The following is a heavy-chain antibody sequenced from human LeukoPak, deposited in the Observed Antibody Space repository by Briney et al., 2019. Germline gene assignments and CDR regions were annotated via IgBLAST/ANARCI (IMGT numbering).Heavy chain of an antibody. D-gene: IGHD6-19*01. V-gene: IGHV3-23*01. CDR1: GFTFRRYV. Sequence: GGSLRLSCAASGFTFRRYVMTWVRQAPGKGLEWVSAISGSGDHTYYADSVKGRFTISRDNSKNTLYLQMNSLRAEDTAVYYCAKDISIAVAPFDYWGQGTLVTVSS. CDR3: AKDISIAVAPFDY. CDR2: ISGSGDHT. J-gene: IGHJ4*02.